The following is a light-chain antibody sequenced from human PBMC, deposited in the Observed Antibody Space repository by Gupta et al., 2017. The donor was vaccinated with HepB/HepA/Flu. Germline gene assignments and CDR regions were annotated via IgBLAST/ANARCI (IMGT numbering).Light chain of an antibody. J-gene: IGLJ2*01. V-gene: IGLV2-14*03. Sequence: QFALTQPASVSGSPGQSVTISCTGTITDVGSYNLVSWYQQHPGTAPQLIIYDVYYRPSGVSNRFSGSKSDNTASLTISGLQTGDEADYYCSSFSSYNNLVFGGGTK. CDR3: SSFSSYNNLV. CDR2: DVY. CDR1: ITDVGSYNL.